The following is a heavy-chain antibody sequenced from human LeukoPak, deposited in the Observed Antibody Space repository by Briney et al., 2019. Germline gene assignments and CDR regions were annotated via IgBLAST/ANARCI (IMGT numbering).Heavy chain of an antibody. CDR2: INPNSGGT. CDR1: GYTFTGYY. D-gene: IGHD1-26*01. Sequence: ASVKVSCKASGYTFTGYYMHWVRQAPGQGLEWMGRINPNSGGTNYAQKFQGRVTMTRDTSISTAYMELSRLRSDDTAVYYCASLVGATDNEEVGYWGQGTLVIVSS. J-gene: IGHJ4*02. CDR3: ASLVGATDNEEVGY. V-gene: IGHV1-2*06.